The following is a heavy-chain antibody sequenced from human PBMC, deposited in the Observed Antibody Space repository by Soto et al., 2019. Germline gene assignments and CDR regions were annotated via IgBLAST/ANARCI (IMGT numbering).Heavy chain of an antibody. Sequence: QITLKESGPPLVKPTQTLTLTCTFSGFSLSTSGVGVGWIRQPPGKALEWLALIYWDDDKRYSPSLKSSLTNTKDTSKDQAVLTMTNLDAVDTATYYCAHSGAYDYVWGSSPFDYWGQGTLVTVSS. D-gene: IGHD3-16*01. V-gene: IGHV2-5*02. CDR2: IYWDDDK. CDR3: AHSGAYDYVWGSSPFDY. J-gene: IGHJ4*02. CDR1: GFSLSTSGVG.